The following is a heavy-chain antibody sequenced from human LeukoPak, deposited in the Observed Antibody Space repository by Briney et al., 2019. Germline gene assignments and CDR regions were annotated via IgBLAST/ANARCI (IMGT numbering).Heavy chain of an antibody. J-gene: IGHJ4*02. D-gene: IGHD2-15*01. CDR2: IKTDGSST. CDR3: VRGYCVGSSCSRAY. Sequence: PGGSLRLSCAASGFTFSNYWTYWLRHGPGKGLVWVSRIKTDGSSTTYADSVKGRFTISRDNAKNTLYLQMNSLRAEDTAVYYCVRGYCVGSSCSRAYWGQGTLVTVSS. CDR1: GFTFSNYW. V-gene: IGHV3-74*01.